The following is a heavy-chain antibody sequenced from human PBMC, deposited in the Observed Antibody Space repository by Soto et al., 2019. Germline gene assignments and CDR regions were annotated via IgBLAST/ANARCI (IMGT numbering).Heavy chain of an antibody. D-gene: IGHD3-10*01. CDR3: ARVFRYYGSGRPNPHYYYYYMDV. CDR2: INHSGST. CDR1: GGSFSGYY. Sequence: SETLSLTCAVYGGSFSGYYWSWIRQPPGKGLEWIGEINHSGSTNYNPSLKSRLTISVDTSKNQFSLKLSSVTAADTAVYYCARVFRYYGSGRPNPHYYYYYMDVWGKGTTVTVSS. V-gene: IGHV4-34*01. J-gene: IGHJ6*03.